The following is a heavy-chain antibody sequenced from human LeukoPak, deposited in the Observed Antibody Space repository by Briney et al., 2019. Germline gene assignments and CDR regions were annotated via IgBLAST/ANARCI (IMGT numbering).Heavy chain of an antibody. CDR1: GFTFNRYA. J-gene: IGHJ4*02. CDR3: ATSPGEQQLVQDFDY. V-gene: IGHV3-30*09. CDR2: ISYDGSNK. Sequence: PGGSLRLSCEASGFTFNRYAFHWVRQAPGKGLEWVAVISYDGSNKYYADSVKGRFAISRDNSKNTLYLQMNSLRAEDTAVYYCATSPGEQQLVQDFDYWGQGTLVTVSS. D-gene: IGHD6-13*01.